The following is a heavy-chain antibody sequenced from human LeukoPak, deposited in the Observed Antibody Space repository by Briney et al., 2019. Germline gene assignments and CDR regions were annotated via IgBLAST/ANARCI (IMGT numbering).Heavy chain of an antibody. J-gene: IGHJ4*02. D-gene: IGHD3-22*01. V-gene: IGHV3-21*01. Sequence: PGGSLRLSCAASGFTFSSYSMNWVRQAPGKGLELVSSISSSSSYIYYADPVKGRFTISRDNAKNSLYLQMNSLRAEDTAVYYCARGGERTYYYYSSGYYYFDYWGQGALVTVSS. CDR2: ISSSSSYI. CDR3: ARGGERTYYYYSSGYYYFDY. CDR1: GFTFSSYS.